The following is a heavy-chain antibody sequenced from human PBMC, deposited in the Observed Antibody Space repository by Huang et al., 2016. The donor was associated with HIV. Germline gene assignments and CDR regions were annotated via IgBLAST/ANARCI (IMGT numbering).Heavy chain of an antibody. D-gene: IGHD3-22*01. CDR1: GFTFDNYV. V-gene: IGHV3-9*01. CDR3: AKGKAYYDDSSGFDH. CDR2: ITWESANM. J-gene: IGHJ4*02. Sequence: EVQLVESGGGLVQPGRSLRLSCAASGFTFDNYVMHWVRQVPGKVVELVSGITWESANMGYADSGKGRFTISRDNARSSLSLQMDSLRVEDTALYYCAKGKAYYDDSSGFDHWGQGTLVTVSS.